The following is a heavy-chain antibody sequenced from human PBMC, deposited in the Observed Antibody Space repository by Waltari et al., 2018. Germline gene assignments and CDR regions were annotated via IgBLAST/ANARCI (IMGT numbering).Heavy chain of an antibody. D-gene: IGHD2-21*01. CDR2: VGSGGYT. CDR3: ARVGDKSLNYGLDV. V-gene: IGHV3-13*01. Sequence: EVQLVESGGGLVQPGGSLRLACAASGFILSNHDMHWIRQATGKGLGWVSGVGSGGYTYYLDSVKGRFSISRENAKNSLYLQMDSLRAGDTAVYYCARVGDKSLNYGLDVWGQGTTVTVSS. J-gene: IGHJ6*02. CDR1: GFILSNHD.